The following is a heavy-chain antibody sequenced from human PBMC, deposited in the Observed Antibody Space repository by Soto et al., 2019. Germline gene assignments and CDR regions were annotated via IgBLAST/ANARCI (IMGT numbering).Heavy chain of an antibody. V-gene: IGHV3-7*01. CDR2: IKKDGIEK. Sequence: EVQLVESGGGLVQPGGSLRLSCGASGFEYSAYWMTWVRQAPGKGLEWVANIKKDGIEKYYGDSVRGRFSVFRDNAKNAAYLQMNRLKGEDTGVYFCARGRYNSGDYPKFFDYCGQGAWVTVSS. D-gene: IGHD5-12*01. J-gene: IGHJ4*02. CDR3: ARGRYNSGDYPKFFDY. CDR1: GFEYSAYW.